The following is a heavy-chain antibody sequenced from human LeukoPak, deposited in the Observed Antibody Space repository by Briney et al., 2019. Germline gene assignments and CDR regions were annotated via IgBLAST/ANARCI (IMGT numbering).Heavy chain of an antibody. J-gene: IGHJ5*02. Sequence: ASVKVSCKVSGYTLTELSMHWVRQAPGRGLEWMGGFDPEDGETIYAQKFQGRVTMTEDTSTDTAYMELSSLRSEDTAVYYCATSGSYYSRWFDPWGQGTLVTVSS. CDR1: GYTLTELS. CDR2: FDPEDGET. CDR3: ATSGSYYSRWFDP. V-gene: IGHV1-24*01. D-gene: IGHD3-10*01.